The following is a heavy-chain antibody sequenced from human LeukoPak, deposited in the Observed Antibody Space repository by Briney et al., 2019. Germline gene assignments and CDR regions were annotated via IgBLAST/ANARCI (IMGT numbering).Heavy chain of an antibody. D-gene: IGHD3-22*01. V-gene: IGHV4-59*01. Sequence: PSETLSLTCTVSGGSISSYYWSWIRQPPGKGLEWIGYIYYSGSTNYNPSLKSRVTISVDTSKNQFSLKLSSVTAADTAVYYCAREVPYYYDSAWDYFDYWGQGTLVTVSS. J-gene: IGHJ4*02. CDR3: AREVPYYYDSAWDYFDY. CDR1: GGSISSYY. CDR2: IYYSGST.